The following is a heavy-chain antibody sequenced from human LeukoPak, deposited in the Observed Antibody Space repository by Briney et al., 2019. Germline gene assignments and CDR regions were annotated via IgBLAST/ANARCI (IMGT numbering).Heavy chain of an antibody. Sequence: ASVKVSCKASGYTFTSYFMHWVRQAPGQGLEWMGIINPSGGSTSYAQKFQGRVTMTRDMSTSTVYMELSSLRSEDTAVYYCATSSDCGGDCYSAYAFDIWGQGTMVTVSS. V-gene: IGHV1-46*01. CDR3: ATSSDCGGDCYSAYAFDI. D-gene: IGHD2-21*02. CDR1: GYTFTSYF. CDR2: INPSGGST. J-gene: IGHJ3*02.